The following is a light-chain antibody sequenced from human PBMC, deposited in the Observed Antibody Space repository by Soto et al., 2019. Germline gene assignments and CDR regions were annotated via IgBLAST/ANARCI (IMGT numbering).Light chain of an antibody. J-gene: IGLJ2*01. CDR2: EGS. V-gene: IGLV2-23*01. Sequence: QSALTQPASLSGSPGQSITISCTGTSSDVGSYKLVSWYQHHPGKAPKLMIYEGSKRPSGVSDRFSGSKSGNTASLTISGLQAEDEADYYCGSYASSSTIFGGGTKLTVL. CDR3: GSYASSSTI. CDR1: SSDVGSYKL.